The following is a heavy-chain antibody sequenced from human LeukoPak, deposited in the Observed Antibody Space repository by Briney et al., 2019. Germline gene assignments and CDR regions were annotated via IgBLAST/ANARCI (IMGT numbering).Heavy chain of an antibody. CDR1: GYSISSGFY. V-gene: IGHV4-38-2*01. CDR2: INHSGST. J-gene: IGHJ4*02. CDR3: ARGGNFAF. Sequence: SETLSLTCAVSGYSISSGFYWGWIRQPPGEGLEWIGSINHSGSTYYNPSLKSRVTISIDTSKNHFSLNLSSVTAADTAMYYCARGGNFAFWGQGTLVTVSS.